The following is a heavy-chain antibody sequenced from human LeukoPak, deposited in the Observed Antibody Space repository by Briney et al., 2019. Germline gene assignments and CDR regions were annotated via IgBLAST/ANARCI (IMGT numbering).Heavy chain of an antibody. D-gene: IGHD3-22*01. CDR1: GFTFSSCP. V-gene: IGHV3-23*01. J-gene: IGHJ3*02. Sequence: GGSLRLSCAGSGFTFSSCPMSWVRQAPGKGLEWVPTISSSGGSTYYADSVKGRFTISRDNSKNTLYLQMNSLRAEDTAVYYCARSYYYDSSGYPGGAFDIWGQGTMVTVSS. CDR2: ISSSGGST. CDR3: ARSYYYDSSGYPGGAFDI.